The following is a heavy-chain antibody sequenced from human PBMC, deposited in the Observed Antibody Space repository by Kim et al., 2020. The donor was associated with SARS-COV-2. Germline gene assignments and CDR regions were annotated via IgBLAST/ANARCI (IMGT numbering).Heavy chain of an antibody. CDR3: AGSSPFYCSGGSCYGGYF. V-gene: IGHV4-59*01. D-gene: IGHD2-15*01. J-gene: IGHJ2*01. Sequence: LSLPFPFSFSSLLLSSFLFLLPPPWKVLEWIGYSYYSGSTNYTPSLKSRFTISVDTSKNQFSLNVISVTAADTAVYYCAGSSPFYCSGGSCYGGYF. CDR2: SYYSGST. CDR1: FSSLLLSS.